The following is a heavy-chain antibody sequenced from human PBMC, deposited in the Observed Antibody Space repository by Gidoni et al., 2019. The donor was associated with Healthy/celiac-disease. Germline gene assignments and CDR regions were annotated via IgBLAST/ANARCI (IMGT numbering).Heavy chain of an antibody. CDR1: GFTFSGSA. CDR3: TRADAYYYDSSGYSRPTDY. J-gene: IGHJ4*02. D-gene: IGHD3-22*01. V-gene: IGHV3-73*02. Sequence: EVQLVESGGGLVQPGGSLKLSCAASGFTFSGSAMHWARQASGKGLEWVGRIRSKANRYATAYAASVKGRFTISRDDSKNTAYLQMNSLKTEDTAVYYCTRADAYYYDSSGYSRPTDYWGQGTLVTVSS. CDR2: IRSKANRYAT.